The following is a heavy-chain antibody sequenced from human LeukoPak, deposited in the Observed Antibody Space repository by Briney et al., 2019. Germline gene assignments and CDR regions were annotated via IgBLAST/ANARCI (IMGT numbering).Heavy chain of an antibody. J-gene: IGHJ4*02. CDR1: GFIFSSHW. V-gene: IGHV3-7*01. CDR3: ARDPYGSGSYYWDY. D-gene: IGHD3-10*01. Sequence: GGSLRLSCAASGFIFSSHWMSWVRQAPGKGLEWVANIKQDGSEKNYVDSVKGRFTISRDNAKNSLYLQMNSLRAEDTAVYYCARDPYGSGSYYWDYWGQGTLVTVSS. CDR2: IKQDGSEK.